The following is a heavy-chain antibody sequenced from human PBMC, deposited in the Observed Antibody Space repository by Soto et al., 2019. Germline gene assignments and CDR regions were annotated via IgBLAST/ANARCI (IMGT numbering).Heavy chain of an antibody. CDR1: GFSFGTLG. Sequence: PGGSRRLSWAASGFSFGTLGRHGVRRAPGKGLEWVAFISNDGSNKYYADSVKGRFTISRDNSENTLYLQMSSLRAEDTAVYYCVKGFILTAYGIDVWGQGTTVTVSS. CDR3: VKGFILTAYGIDV. D-gene: IGHD3-9*01. CDR2: ISNDGSNK. V-gene: IGHV3-30*18. J-gene: IGHJ6*02.